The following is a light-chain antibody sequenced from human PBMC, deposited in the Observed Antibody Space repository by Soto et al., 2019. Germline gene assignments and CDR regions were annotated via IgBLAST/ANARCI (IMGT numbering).Light chain of an antibody. J-gene: IGKJ5*01. CDR2: RIF. V-gene: IGKV3-15*01. Sequence: EIVMTQSPGTLSVFPGERVTLSCRASQSVSGYLDWFQQKPGQAPRLVLQRIFIRAIGVPARFSGSGSETEFTLTVSSLQSEDFAVYYCQQYNNWPRITFGQGTRLEIK. CDR3: QQYNNWPRIT. CDR1: QSVSGY.